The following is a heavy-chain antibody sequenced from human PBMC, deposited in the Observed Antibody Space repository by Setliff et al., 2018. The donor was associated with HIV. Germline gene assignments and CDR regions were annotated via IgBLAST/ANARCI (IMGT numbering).Heavy chain of an antibody. CDR3: ARGYSSSWYNY. CDR2: FSAYNGHT. CDR1: GYTFTSYG. Sequence: EASVKVSCKASGYTFTSYGISWVRQAPGLGLEWMGWFSAYNGHTNYAQKLHGRVTMTTDTSTSTAYMELRSLRSDDTAVYYCARGYSSSWYNYWGQGTLVTVSS. V-gene: IGHV1-18*01. J-gene: IGHJ4*02. D-gene: IGHD6-13*01.